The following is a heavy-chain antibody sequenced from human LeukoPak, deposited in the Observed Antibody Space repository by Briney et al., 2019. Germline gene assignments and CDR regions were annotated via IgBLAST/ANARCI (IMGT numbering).Heavy chain of an antibody. Sequence: GRSLRLSCAASGFTFDDYAMHWVRQAPGKGLEWVSGISRNSGSIGYADSVKGRFTISRDNAKNSLYLQMNSLRAEDMALYYCAKDSEYSSSSGFDYWGQGTLVTVSS. CDR1: GFTFDDYA. V-gene: IGHV3-9*03. CDR2: ISRNSGSI. D-gene: IGHD6-6*01. CDR3: AKDSEYSSSSGFDY. J-gene: IGHJ4*02.